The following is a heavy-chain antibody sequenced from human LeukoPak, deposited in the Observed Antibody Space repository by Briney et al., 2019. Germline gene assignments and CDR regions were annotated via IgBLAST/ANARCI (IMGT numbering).Heavy chain of an antibody. CDR3: VRGSVGATDYFDY. J-gene: IGHJ4*02. V-gene: IGHV3-7*01. D-gene: IGHD1-26*01. CDR1: GFTFSSYS. Sequence: GGSLRLSCAASGFTFSSYSMNWVRQAPGKGLEWVANIKQDGSERYYVDSVKGRFTISRDNAKNSLYLQMTSLRAEDTAVYYCVRGSVGATDYFDYWGQGTLVTVSS. CDR2: IKQDGSER.